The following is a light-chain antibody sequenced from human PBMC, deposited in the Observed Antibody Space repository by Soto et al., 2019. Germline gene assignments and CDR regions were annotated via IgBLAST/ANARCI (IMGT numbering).Light chain of an antibody. V-gene: IGLV1-44*01. Sequence: QSVLTQPPSASGTAGQRVTISCSGSTSNIGSNTVNWYQQLPGTAPKTLIYSNNQRPSGVPDRFSSSKSGTSGSLAISGLLSEDEADYYCAAWDDGLNGYVFGTGTKVTVL. CDR3: AAWDDGLNGYV. CDR1: TSNIGSNT. CDR2: SNN. J-gene: IGLJ1*01.